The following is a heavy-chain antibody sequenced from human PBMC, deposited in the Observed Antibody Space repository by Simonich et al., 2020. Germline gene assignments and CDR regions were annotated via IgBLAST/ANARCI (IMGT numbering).Heavy chain of an antibody. CDR2: INSDGNST. CDR1: GFTFSSYW. CDR3: ARNRLDY. V-gene: IGHV3-74*01. J-gene: IGHJ4*02. Sequence: EVQLVESGGGLVQPGGSLRLSCAASGFTFSSYWMHWVRQAQGKGVVGDTSINSDGNSTSYAGSGKGTFTISRDNAKTTLYLQMNSRRAEDTAVYYCARNRLDYWGQGTLVTVSS.